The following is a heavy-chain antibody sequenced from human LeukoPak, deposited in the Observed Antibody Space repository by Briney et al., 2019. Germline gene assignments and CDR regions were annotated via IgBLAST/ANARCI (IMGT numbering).Heavy chain of an antibody. CDR3: ARSPYGDSHFDY. D-gene: IGHD4-17*01. CDR2: ISSSDNSGGYT. J-gene: IGHJ4*02. Sequence: GGSLRLSCAASGFTFSSYAMSWIRQAPGKGLEWVSYISSSDNSGGYTNYADSVKGRFTVSRDDAKNSLYLLMNSLRAEDTAVYYCARSPYGDSHFDYWGQGTLVTVSS. V-gene: IGHV3-11*03. CDR1: GFTFSSYA.